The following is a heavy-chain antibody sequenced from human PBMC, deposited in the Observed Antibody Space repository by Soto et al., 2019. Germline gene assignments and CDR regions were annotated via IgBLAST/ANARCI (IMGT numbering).Heavy chain of an antibody. D-gene: IGHD2-2*01. CDR3: ARDPTLYCSSTSCYGGYYFDY. CDR1: GFTFSNYA. J-gene: IGHJ4*02. Sequence: GGSLRLSCAASGFTFSNYAMSWVRQAPGKGLEWVSSISHSGGTIYYADSVKGRFTISRDNAKNSLYLQMNSLRAEDTAVYYCARDPTLYCSSTSCYGGYYFDYWGQGTLVTVSS. CDR2: ISHSGGTI. V-gene: IGHV3-11*01.